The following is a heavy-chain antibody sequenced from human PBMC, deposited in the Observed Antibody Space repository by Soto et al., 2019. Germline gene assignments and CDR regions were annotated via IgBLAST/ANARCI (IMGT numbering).Heavy chain of an antibody. CDR1: GFIFNEYG. CDR3: ARWGCSGSNCNLNQRSFDL. D-gene: IGHD2-15*01. J-gene: IGHJ4*02. V-gene: IGHV3-33*01. Sequence: QVQLVESGGGVVQPGRSLRLSCAASGFIFNEYGMHWVRQAPGKGLEWVAVIWYDGSNKYYADSVKGRFTFSRDNTKKTMSLQMNSLRVEVTAVYYCARWGCSGSNCNLNQRSFDLWGQGTLVTVSS. CDR2: IWYDGSNK.